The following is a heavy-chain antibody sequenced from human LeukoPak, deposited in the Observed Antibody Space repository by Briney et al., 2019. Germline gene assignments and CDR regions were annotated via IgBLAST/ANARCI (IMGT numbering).Heavy chain of an antibody. D-gene: IGHD5-18*01. V-gene: IGHV4-59*05. CDR3: ARRPLRLGFDY. CDR1: GFTVSSNS. CDR2: IYYSGGT. J-gene: IGHJ4*02. Sequence: GSLRLSCTVSGFTVSSNSMSWVRQAPGKGLEWIGSIYYSGGTYYNPSLKSRVTISVDTSKNQFSLKLSSVTAADTAVYYCARRPLRLGFDYWGQGTLVTVSS.